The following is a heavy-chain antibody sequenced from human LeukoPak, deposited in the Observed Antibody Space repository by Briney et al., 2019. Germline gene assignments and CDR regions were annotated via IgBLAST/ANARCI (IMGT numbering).Heavy chain of an antibody. CDR2: IYPGDSDT. D-gene: IGHD2-8*01. J-gene: IGHJ3*02. CDR1: GYSFTSYW. Sequence: AGESLKISCKGSGYSFTSYWIGWVRQMPGKGLEWMGIIYPGDSDTSYSPSFQGQVTISADKSISTAYLQWSSLKASDTAMYYCARSTLRIKYGAFDIWGQGTMVTVSS. CDR3: ARSTLRIKYGAFDI. V-gene: IGHV5-51*01.